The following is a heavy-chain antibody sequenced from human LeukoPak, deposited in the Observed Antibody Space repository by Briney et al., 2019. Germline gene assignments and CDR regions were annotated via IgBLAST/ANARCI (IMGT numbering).Heavy chain of an antibody. CDR2: IYYSGST. J-gene: IGHJ4*02. D-gene: IGHD3-3*01. V-gene: IGHV4-59*08. Sequence: PSETLSLTCTVSGGSISSYYWSWIRQPPGKGLEWIGYIYYSGSTNYNPSLKSRVTISVDTSKNQFSLKLSSVTAADTAVYYCARGDDFWSGYSYFDYWGQGTLVTVSS. CDR1: GGSISSYY. CDR3: ARGDDFWSGYSYFDY.